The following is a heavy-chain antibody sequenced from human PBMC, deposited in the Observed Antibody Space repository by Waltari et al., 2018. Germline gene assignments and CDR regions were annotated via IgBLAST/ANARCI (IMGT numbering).Heavy chain of an antibody. V-gene: IGHV3-13*01. CDR1: GFTFSSYD. J-gene: IGHJ3*02. D-gene: IGHD3-16*01. CDR3: ARAPLWADGAFDI. CDR2: IGTAGDT. Sequence: VQLVESGGGLVQPGGSLRLSFAAPGFTFSSYDMHWVRPATGKGLEWVSAIGTAGDTYYPGSVKGRFTISRENAKNSLYLQMNSLRAGDTAVYYCARAPLWADGAFDIWGQGTMVTVSS.